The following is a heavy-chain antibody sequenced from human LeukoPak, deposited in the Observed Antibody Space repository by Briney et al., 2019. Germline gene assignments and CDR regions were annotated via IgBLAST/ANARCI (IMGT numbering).Heavy chain of an antibody. Sequence: ASVKVSCKVSGYTLTELSMHWVRQAPGEGLEWVGGFDPEDGETIYAQKLQGRVTMTEDTSTDSAYMELSSLRSEDTAVCYCAAGEMTTITGDLDYWGQGTLVTVSS. CDR2: FDPEDGET. J-gene: IGHJ4*02. CDR3: AAGEMTTITGDLDY. D-gene: IGHD5-24*01. V-gene: IGHV1-24*01. CDR1: GYTLTELS.